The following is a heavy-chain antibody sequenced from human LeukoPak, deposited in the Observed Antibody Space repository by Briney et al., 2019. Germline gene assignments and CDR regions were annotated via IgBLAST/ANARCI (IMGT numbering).Heavy chain of an antibody. CDR3: ASLGGGFFGEFYQRPSDY. D-gene: IGHD3-10*01. CDR2: ISFDGRNQ. CDR1: GFSFNTYG. J-gene: IGHJ4*02. V-gene: IGHV3-30*03. Sequence: GGSLRLSCSASGFSFNTYGMHWVRQAPGKGLEWVALISFDGRNQYYEDSVKGRFTISRDNSKNTLYLQMNSLTEGDTAVYYCASLGGGFFGEFYQRPSDYWGQGNLVIVSS.